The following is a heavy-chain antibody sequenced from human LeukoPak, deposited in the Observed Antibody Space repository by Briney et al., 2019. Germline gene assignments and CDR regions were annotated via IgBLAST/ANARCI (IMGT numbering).Heavy chain of an antibody. Sequence: PGRSLRLSCAASDLTFSLDSMHWVRQAPGKGLEWVAVISNHGINKYYRDSVKGRFTISRDNSKNTLYLQMDSLRTEDTAVYYCAREIPDYYFDSWGQGTLVTVSS. J-gene: IGHJ4*02. D-gene: IGHD4/OR15-4a*01. CDR1: DLTFSLDS. CDR2: ISNHGINK. V-gene: IGHV3-30*04. CDR3: AREIPDYYFDS.